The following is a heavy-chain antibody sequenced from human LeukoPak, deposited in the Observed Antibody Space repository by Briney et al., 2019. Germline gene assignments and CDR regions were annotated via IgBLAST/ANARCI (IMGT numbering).Heavy chain of an antibody. D-gene: IGHD4-17*01. Sequence: PGGSLRLSCAASGFTGSSKYMSGVRQAPGKGLEWVSVIYSGGSTYYADSVKGRFTISRANSKNTLYLQLNSLRGEDTAVYYCASQTTVKYYFDYWGQGTLVTVSS. CDR2: IYSGGST. CDR1: GFTGSSKY. V-gene: IGHV3-53*01. CDR3: ASQTTVKYYFDY. J-gene: IGHJ4*02.